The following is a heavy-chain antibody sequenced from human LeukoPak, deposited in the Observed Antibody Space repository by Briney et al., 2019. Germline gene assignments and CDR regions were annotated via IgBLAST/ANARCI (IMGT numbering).Heavy chain of an antibody. D-gene: IGHD1-26*01. CDR2: ISSGSDSI. V-gene: IGHV3-21*01. CDR3: ARDLVGAIADAFDI. J-gene: IGHJ3*02. Sequence: GGSLRLSCAASGFTFSSYSMNWVRQAPGKGLDWVSSISSGSDSIFYADPVRDRFTISRDNAKNSLYLQMNSLRAEDTAVYYCARDLVGAIADAFDIWGQGTMVTVSS. CDR1: GFTFSSYS.